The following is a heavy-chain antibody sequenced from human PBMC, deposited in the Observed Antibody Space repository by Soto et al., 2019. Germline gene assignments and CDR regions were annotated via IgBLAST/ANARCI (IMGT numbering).Heavy chain of an antibody. CDR1: GFTFSDYY. CDR3: VRAFMAAGYYMDV. D-gene: IGHD6-13*01. J-gene: IGHJ6*03. CDR2: ISSSGSTI. V-gene: IGHV3-11*01. Sequence: GGSLRLSCAASGFTFSDYYMSWIRQAPGKGLEWVSYISSSGSTIYYADSVKGRFTISRDNAKNSLYLQMNSLRAEDTAVYYCVRAFMAAGYYMDVWGKGTTVTVSS.